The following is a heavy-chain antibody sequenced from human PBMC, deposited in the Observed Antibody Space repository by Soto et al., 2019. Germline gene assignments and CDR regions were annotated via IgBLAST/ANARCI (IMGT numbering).Heavy chain of an antibody. V-gene: IGHV3-30-3*01. CDR1: GFTFSSYA. J-gene: IGHJ6*02. D-gene: IGHD1-26*01. CDR3: ARDQRELLNYYYYGMDV. Sequence: GGSLRLSCAASGFTFSSYAMHWVRQAPGKGLEWVAVISYDGSNKYYADSVKGRFTISRDNSKNTLYLQMNSLRAEDTAVYYCARDQRELLNYYYYGMDVWGQGTTVTVSS. CDR2: ISYDGSNK.